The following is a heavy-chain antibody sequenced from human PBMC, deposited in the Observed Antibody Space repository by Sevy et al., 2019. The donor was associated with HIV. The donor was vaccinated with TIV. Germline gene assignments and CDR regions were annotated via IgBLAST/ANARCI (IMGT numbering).Heavy chain of an antibody. CDR2: LSFGCGEI. CDR1: GFTFSKYS. J-gene: IGHJ4*02. V-gene: IGHV3-23*01. Sequence: LTCAASGFTFSKYSMSWVRQPPGKGLEWVSTLSFGCGEINHADSVKGRFTISRDNSKNSLYLQMSNLRAEDTAVYYCAREGCTKPHDYWGQGTLVIVSS. D-gene: IGHD2-8*01. CDR3: AREGCTKPHDY.